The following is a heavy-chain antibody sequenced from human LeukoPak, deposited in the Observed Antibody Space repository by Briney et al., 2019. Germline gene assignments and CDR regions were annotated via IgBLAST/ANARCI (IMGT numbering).Heavy chain of an antibody. CDR3: ARIGGSYYEGVYFEY. Sequence: SGTLSLTCTVSGVSLSSYYWSWIRQPPGKGLEWIGYIYYSGRTNYNPSLKIRVTISVDTSKNQFSLKLSSVTAADTAVYYCARIGGSYYEGVYFEYWGQGTLVTVSS. CDR2: IYYSGRT. V-gene: IGHV4-59*01. J-gene: IGHJ4*02. D-gene: IGHD1-26*01. CDR1: GVSLSSYY.